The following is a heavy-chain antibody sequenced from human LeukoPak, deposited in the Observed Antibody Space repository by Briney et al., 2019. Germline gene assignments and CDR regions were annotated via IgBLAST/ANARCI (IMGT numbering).Heavy chain of an antibody. D-gene: IGHD4-23*01. J-gene: IGHJ4*02. CDR3: AKDLHGGYSSDY. V-gene: IGHV3-30*02. CDR2: IGYEGVHK. Sequence: GGSLRLSCAASGFTFNDFGMHWVRQAPGRGLEWVSFIGYEGVHKYYADSVKGRFTISKDNSKATLYLQMNSLRPEDTAVYYCAKDLHGGYSSDYWGQGTLVTVFS. CDR1: GFTFNDFG.